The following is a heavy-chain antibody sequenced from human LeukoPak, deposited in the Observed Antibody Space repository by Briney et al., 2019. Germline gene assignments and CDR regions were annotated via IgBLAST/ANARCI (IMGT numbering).Heavy chain of an antibody. J-gene: IGHJ4*02. Sequence: SETLSLTCAVCGGSFSNYYWTWARQPPGKGLEWIGESDHSGSSHYNPSLKSRVTISVDTSKNKLSLKLSSVTAADTAVYYCARGLEDRISIFGVVKFYYFDFWGQGTLVTVSS. D-gene: IGHD3-3*01. CDR1: GGSFSNYY. CDR3: ARGLEDRISIFGVVKFYYFDF. CDR2: SDHSGSS. V-gene: IGHV4-34*01.